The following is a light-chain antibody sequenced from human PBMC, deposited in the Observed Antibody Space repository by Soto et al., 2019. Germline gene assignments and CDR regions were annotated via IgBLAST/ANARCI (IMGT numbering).Light chain of an antibody. V-gene: IGLV1-40*01. Sequence: QSVLTQPPSVSGAPGQRVTISCTGSSSNIGAGYDVHWYQQLPGTAPKLLIYGNSNRPSGVPDRFSGSKSGTSASLAITGFPAEDEAVYYCQSYDSSLSGWVFGGGTKLTVL. J-gene: IGLJ3*02. CDR1: SSNIGAGYD. CDR3: QSYDSSLSGWV. CDR2: GNS.